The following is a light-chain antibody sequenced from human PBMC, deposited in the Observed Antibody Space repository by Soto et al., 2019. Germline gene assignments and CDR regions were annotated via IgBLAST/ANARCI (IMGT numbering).Light chain of an antibody. Sequence: EIGMKQSPATLSVSPGERATLSCRASQSVSIKLAWYQQKPGQAPRLLIYGTSTRATGFPARFSGSGSGTDFTLTISRLEPEDFAVYYCQQYGSSPITFGQGTRLEIK. CDR1: QSVSIK. CDR2: GTS. J-gene: IGKJ5*01. CDR3: QQYGSSPIT. V-gene: IGKV3D-15*02.